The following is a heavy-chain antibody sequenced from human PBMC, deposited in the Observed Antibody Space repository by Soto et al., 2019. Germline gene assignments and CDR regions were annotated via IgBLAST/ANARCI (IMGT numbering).Heavy chain of an antibody. D-gene: IGHD1-1*01. J-gene: IGHJ5*02. V-gene: IGHV4-4*02. CDR1: GGSVSDSNW. CDR2: IYHSGST. CDR3: VRLMEWIGP. Sequence: QVQLQESGPGLVKPSGTLSLTCAVSGGSVSDSNWWSWVRQPPGKGLEWIGEIYHSGSTNYNPSLERRLTISMDKSKNQFSLKLTSVTAADTAVYYCVRLMEWIGPWGQGTLVTVSS.